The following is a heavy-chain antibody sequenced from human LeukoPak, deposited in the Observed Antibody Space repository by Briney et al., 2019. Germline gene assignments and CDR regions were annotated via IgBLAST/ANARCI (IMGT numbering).Heavy chain of an antibody. Sequence: KTSETLSLTCTVSGGSISSYYWSWIRQPPGKGLEWIGYIYYSGSTNYNPSLKSRVTISVDTSGNQFSLKLSSVTAADTAVYYCASGYCGGACQLGGIDMWGQGTMVTVSS. CDR1: GGSISSYY. J-gene: IGHJ3*02. CDR3: ASGYCGGACQLGGIDM. CDR2: IYYSGST. D-gene: IGHD2-21*02. V-gene: IGHV4-59*01.